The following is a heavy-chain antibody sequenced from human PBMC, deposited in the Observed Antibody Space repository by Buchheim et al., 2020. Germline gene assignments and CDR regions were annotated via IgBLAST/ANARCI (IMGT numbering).Heavy chain of an antibody. Sequence: VQLQESGPGLVKPSQTLSLTCTVSGGSISSGGYYWSWIRQHPGKGLEWVSAISGSGGSTYYADSVKGRFTISRDNSKNTRYLQMNSLRAEDAAVYYCAKDSGWYFLDYWGQGTL. V-gene: IGHV3-23*01. D-gene: IGHD6-13*01. CDR1: GGSISSGGYY. J-gene: IGHJ4*02. CDR3: AKDSGWYFLDY. CDR2: ISGSGGST.